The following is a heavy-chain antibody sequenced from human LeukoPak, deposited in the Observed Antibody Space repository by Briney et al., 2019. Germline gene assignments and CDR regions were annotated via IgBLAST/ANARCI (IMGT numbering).Heavy chain of an antibody. J-gene: IGHJ3*02. CDR2: FYARGNT. Sequence: SETLSLTCNVSGGSISNYYWSWIRQPAGKGLEWIRRFYARGNTNYNPSLKSRVTMSVDTSKNQLSLKLTSVTAADTAVYYCARELITKADAFDIWGQGTMVTVSS. CDR3: ARELITKADAFDI. V-gene: IGHV4-4*07. CDR1: GGSISNYY. D-gene: IGHD1-20*01.